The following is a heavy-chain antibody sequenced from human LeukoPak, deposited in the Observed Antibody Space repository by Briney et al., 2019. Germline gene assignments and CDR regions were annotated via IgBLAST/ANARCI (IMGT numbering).Heavy chain of an antibody. CDR1: GFTFSSYA. J-gene: IGHJ4*02. D-gene: IGHD3-22*01. CDR3: AKDQDYYDSSGYDY. CDR2: ISGSGGST. V-gene: IGHV3-23*01. Sequence: GGSLRLSCAASGFTFSSYAMSWVRQAPGKGLEWVSAISGSGGSTYYAGSVKGRFTISRDNSKNTLYLQMNSLRAEDTAVYYCAKDQDYYDSSGYDYWGQGTLVTVSP.